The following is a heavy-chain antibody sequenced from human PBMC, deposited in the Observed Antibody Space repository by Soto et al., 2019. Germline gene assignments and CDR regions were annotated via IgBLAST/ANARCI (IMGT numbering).Heavy chain of an antibody. CDR3: ARDMTVTSHAFDI. J-gene: IGHJ3*02. Sequence: GGSLRLSCAASGFTFSSYGMHWVRQAPGKGLEWVAVIWYDGSNKYYADSVKGRFTISRDNSKNTLYLQMNSLRAEDTAVYYCARDMTVTSHAFDIWGQGTMVTVSS. CDR2: IWYDGSNK. D-gene: IGHD4-17*01. V-gene: IGHV3-33*01. CDR1: GFTFSSYG.